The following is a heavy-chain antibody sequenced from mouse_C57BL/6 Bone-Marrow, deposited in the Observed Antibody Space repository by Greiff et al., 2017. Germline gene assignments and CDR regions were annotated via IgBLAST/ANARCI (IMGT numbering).Heavy chain of an antibody. CDR2: IWWDDDQ. CDR1: GFSLSTFGMG. Sequence: QVTLKVSGPGILQPSQTLSLPCSFSGFSLSTFGMGVGWIRQPSGKGLEWLAHIWWDDDQYYHPALKSRLTISKDTSKNQVFLKIANVDTADTSTYYCSRMRGYYGSSPWFAYWGQGTLGTVSA. D-gene: IGHD1-1*01. CDR3: SRMRGYYGSSPWFAY. J-gene: IGHJ3*01. V-gene: IGHV8-8*01.